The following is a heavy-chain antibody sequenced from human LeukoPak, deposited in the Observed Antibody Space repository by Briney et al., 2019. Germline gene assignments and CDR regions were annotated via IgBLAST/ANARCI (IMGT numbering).Heavy chain of an antibody. CDR3: VRHGTQKYVADY. CDR1: GGSISNYY. D-gene: IGHD1-1*01. J-gene: IGHJ4*02. Sequence: SETLSLTCTVSGGSISNYYWSWIRQPPGKGLEWIGYVSYSGSTNYNPSLKSRVTISVDTSKNQFSLKLSSVTAPDTAVYYCVRHGTQKYVADYWGQGTLVTVSS. V-gene: IGHV4-59*08. CDR2: VSYSGST.